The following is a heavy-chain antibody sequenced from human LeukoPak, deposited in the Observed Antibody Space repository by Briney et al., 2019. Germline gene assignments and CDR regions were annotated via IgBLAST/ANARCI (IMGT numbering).Heavy chain of an antibody. CDR1: GSSISGYY. CDR3: APPPSDGD. D-gene: IGHD3-10*01. CDR2: LHPSGAT. J-gene: IGHJ4*02. Sequence: PSETLSLTCTVSGSSISGYYWNWIRQPAGKGLEWIGRLHPSGATNYNPSLKSRITMSLDTSKNQFSLKLSSVTTADTAVYYCAPPPSDGDWGQGTLVTVSS. V-gene: IGHV4-4*07.